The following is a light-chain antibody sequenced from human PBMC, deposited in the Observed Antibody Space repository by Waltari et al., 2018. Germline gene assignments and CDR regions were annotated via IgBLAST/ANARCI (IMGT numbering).Light chain of an antibody. CDR2: RNN. Sequence: QSVLTQPPSASGTPGQRVTISCSGSSSNIGSNYVYWYQQLPGTAPNLLIYRNNPLPSGVPDRCSGAKSGTSASLAISGLRSEDEADYYCAAWDDSLSGRVFGGGTKLTVL. CDR1: SSNIGSNY. V-gene: IGLV1-47*01. J-gene: IGLJ3*02. CDR3: AAWDDSLSGRV.